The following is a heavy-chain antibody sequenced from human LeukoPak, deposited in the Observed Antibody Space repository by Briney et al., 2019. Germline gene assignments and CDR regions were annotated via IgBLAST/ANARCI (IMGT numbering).Heavy chain of an antibody. CDR2: IWYDGSNK. D-gene: IGHD3-10*01. CDR3: ARAWQLYYSAEYYFDY. J-gene: IGHJ4*02. Sequence: GRSLRLSCAASGFTFSSYGMHWVRQAPGKGLEWVAVIWYDGSNKYYADSVKGRFTISRDNSKNTLYLQMNSLRAEDTAVYYCARAWQLYYSAEYYFDYWGQGTLVTVSS. V-gene: IGHV3-33*01. CDR1: GFTFSSYG.